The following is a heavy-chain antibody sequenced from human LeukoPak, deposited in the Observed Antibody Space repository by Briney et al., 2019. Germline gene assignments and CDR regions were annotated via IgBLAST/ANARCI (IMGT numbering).Heavy chain of an antibody. V-gene: IGHV3-23*01. CDR1: GFTFSSYG. Sequence: GGSLRLSCAASGFTFSSYGMSWVRQAPGKGLEWVSAISGSGGSTYYADSVKGRFTISRDNSKSTLALQMNSLRAEDTAIYYCATYRQVLLPFESWGQGTLVTVSS. CDR3: ATYRQVLLPFES. J-gene: IGHJ4*02. D-gene: IGHD2-8*02. CDR2: ISGSGGST.